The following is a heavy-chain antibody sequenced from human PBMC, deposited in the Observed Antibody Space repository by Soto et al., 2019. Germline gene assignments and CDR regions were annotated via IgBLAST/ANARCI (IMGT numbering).Heavy chain of an antibody. CDR3: AKDEAGVDYDILTGYYNFDY. CDR2: ISYDGSNK. D-gene: IGHD3-9*01. Sequence: GGSLRLSCAASGFTFSSYGMHWVRQAPGKGLEWVAVISYDGSNKYYADSVKGRFTISRDNSKNTLYLQMNSLRAEDTAVYYCAKDEAGVDYDILTGYYNFDYWGQGTLVTVS. J-gene: IGHJ4*02. V-gene: IGHV3-30*18. CDR1: GFTFSSYG.